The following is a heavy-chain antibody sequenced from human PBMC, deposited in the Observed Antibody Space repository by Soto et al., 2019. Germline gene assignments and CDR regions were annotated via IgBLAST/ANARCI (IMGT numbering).Heavy chain of an antibody. CDR3: ARLFREAYYYYGMDV. Sequence: RGESLKISCKGSGYNFTSFWISWVRHVPGKGLEWMGRIDPSDSYTTYSPSFQGHVTLSADKSISTAYLQWSSLKASDTAIYYCARLFREAYYYYGMDVWGQGTTVTVSS. CDR1: GYNFTSFW. V-gene: IGHV5-10-1*01. J-gene: IGHJ6*02. CDR2: IDPSDSYT.